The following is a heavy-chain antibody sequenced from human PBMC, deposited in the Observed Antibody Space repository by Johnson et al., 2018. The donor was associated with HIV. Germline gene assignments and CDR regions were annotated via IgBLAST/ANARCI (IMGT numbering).Heavy chain of an antibody. V-gene: IGHV3-30*14. J-gene: IGHJ3*02. D-gene: IGHD7-27*01. Sequence: VQLLESGGGVVQPGRSLRLSCAASGFTFSNYAMHWVRQAPGKGLEWVAVISYDGSATHYADSVRGRFSISRDNSKNTVYLKMNSLRAEDTAVYYCASDGWDLGRYACDIWGQGTMVTVSS. CDR2: ISYDGSAT. CDR3: ASDGWDLGRYACDI. CDR1: GFTFSNYA.